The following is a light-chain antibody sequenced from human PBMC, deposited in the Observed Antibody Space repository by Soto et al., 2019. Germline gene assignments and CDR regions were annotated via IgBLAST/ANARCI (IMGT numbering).Light chain of an antibody. CDR2: WAS. CDR1: QSLLSSSDNRNY. Sequence: DIVMTQSPDSLTVSLGERATINCKSSQSLLSSSDNRNYLAWYQHKPGQSPKMLIYWASTRYSGVPDRFSGSGSGTDFSLTISSQQAEDVAVYYCQHYYSVPPTFGQGTKVEIK. CDR3: QHYYSVPPT. J-gene: IGKJ1*01. V-gene: IGKV4-1*01.